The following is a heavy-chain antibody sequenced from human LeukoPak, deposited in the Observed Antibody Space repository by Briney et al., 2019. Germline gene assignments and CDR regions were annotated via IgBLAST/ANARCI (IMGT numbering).Heavy chain of an antibody. V-gene: IGHV3-23*01. J-gene: IGHJ4*02. Sequence: GGSLRLSCAGSGFTLSTYAMSWVRQAPGKGLEWVSGTSSGGKATFYTDSVKGHFTISRDNSKNSLYLQMNSPRAEDTALYYCAILVGGPDDSWGQGTLVTVSS. CDR2: TSSGGKAT. CDR1: GFTLSTYA. CDR3: AILVGGPDDS.